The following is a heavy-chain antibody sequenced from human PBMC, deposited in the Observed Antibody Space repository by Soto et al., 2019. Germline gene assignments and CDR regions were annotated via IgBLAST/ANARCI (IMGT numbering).Heavy chain of an antibody. CDR2: INPSGRTT. CDR1: GFTFSKYY. V-gene: IGHV1-46*01. Sequence: GASVKVSCKTSGFTFSKYYMHWLRQVPGQGLEWVGVINPSGRTTSYAQKFLGRVTVTRDASTATVYLEMNSLRAEDTAVYYCARESEDLTSNFDYWGQGTLVTVSS. J-gene: IGHJ4*02. CDR3: ARESEDLTSNFDY.